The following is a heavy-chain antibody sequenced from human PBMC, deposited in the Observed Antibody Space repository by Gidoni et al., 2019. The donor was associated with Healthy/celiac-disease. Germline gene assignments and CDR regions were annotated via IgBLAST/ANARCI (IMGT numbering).Heavy chain of an antibody. CDR1: GGTFSSYA. CDR2: IIPIFGTA. V-gene: IGHV1-69*01. J-gene: IGHJ4*02. Sequence: QVQLVQSGAEVKKPGSSVKVSCKASGGTFSSYAISWVRQAPGQGLEWMGGIIPIFGTANYAQKFQGRVTITADESTSTAYMELSSLRSEDTAVYYCARRSPDSSGYLFDYWGQGTLVTVSS. CDR3: ARRSPDSSGYLFDY. D-gene: IGHD3-22*01.